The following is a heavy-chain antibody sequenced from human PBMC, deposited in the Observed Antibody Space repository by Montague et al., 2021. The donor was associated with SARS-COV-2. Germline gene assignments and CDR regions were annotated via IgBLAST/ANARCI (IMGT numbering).Heavy chain of an antibody. CDR3: ARRVTGTTVHYYYYGMDV. D-gene: IGHD1-20*01. CDR2: IYYSGST. V-gene: IGHV4-39*01. Sequence: SETLSLTCTVSGGSISSSSYYWVWIRQPPGKGLEWIGSIYYSGSTYYNPSLRSRVTISVDTSKNPFSLKLSSVTAADTAVYYCARRVTGTTVHYYYYGMDVWGQGTTVTVSS. J-gene: IGHJ6*02. CDR1: GGSISSSSYY.